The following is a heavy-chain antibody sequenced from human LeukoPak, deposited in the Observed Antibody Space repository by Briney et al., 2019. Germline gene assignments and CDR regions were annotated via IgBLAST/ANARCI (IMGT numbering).Heavy chain of an antibody. CDR1: GGSISSGSYY. Sequence: SETLSLTCTVSGGSISSGSYYWSWIRQPPGKGLEWIGEINHSGSTNYNPSLKSRVTISVDTSKDQFSLKLSSVTAADTAVYYRARVYAAAGTDWFDPWGQGTLVTVSS. CDR2: INHSGST. D-gene: IGHD6-13*01. V-gene: IGHV4-39*07. J-gene: IGHJ5*02. CDR3: ARVYAAAGTDWFDP.